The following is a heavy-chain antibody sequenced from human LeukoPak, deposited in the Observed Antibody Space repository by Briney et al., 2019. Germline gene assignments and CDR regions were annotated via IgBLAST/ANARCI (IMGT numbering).Heavy chain of an antibody. Sequence: SVKVSCKASGGTFSSYAISWVRQAPGQGLEWMGGIIPIFGTANYAQKFQGRVTITADKSTSTAYMELSSLRSEDTAVYYCARNGDQVRGAEYYYYGMDVWGKGTTVTVSS. CDR1: GGTFSSYA. J-gene: IGHJ6*04. CDR2: IIPIFGTA. D-gene: IGHD3-10*01. CDR3: ARNGDQVRGAEYYYYGMDV. V-gene: IGHV1-69*06.